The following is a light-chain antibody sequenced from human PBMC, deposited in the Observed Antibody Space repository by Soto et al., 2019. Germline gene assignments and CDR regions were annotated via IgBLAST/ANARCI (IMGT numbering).Light chain of an antibody. Sequence: EIVLTQSPGTLSLSPGERATLSCRASQSVSSSYLAWYQQKPGQAPRLLIYGASSRATGIPDRFSGSGSGTDFTLTISRLEPEDFAVYYCLQYGTSLPLTFGGGTKVEIK. CDR3: LQYGTSLPLT. J-gene: IGKJ4*01. CDR2: GAS. V-gene: IGKV3-20*01. CDR1: QSVSSSY.